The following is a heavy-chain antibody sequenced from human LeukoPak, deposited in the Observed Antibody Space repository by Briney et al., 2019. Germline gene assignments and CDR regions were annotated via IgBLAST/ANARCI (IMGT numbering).Heavy chain of an antibody. V-gene: IGHV1-46*01. J-gene: IGHJ5*02. Sequence: PKASVKVSCKASGYTFTSYYMHWVRQAPGQGLEWMGIINPSGGSTSYAQKFQGRVTITADKSTSTAYMELSSLRSEDTAVYYCAILYGSGSPEHDNWFDPWGQGTLVTVSS. CDR1: GYTFTSYY. CDR2: INPSGGST. CDR3: AILYGSGSPEHDNWFDP. D-gene: IGHD3-10*01.